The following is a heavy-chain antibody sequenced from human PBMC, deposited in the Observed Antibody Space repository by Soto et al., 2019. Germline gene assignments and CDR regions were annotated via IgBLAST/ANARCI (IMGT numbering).Heavy chain of an antibody. CDR2: ISYDGSNK. CDR3: VRDRYNWNDFDY. D-gene: IGHD1-1*01. Sequence: QVQLVESGGGVVQPGRSLRLSCAASGFTFSSYAMHWVRQAPGKGLEWVAVISYDGSNKYYADSVKGRFTISRDNSKNTLYLQMNSLRAEDTAVYYCVRDRYNWNDFDYWGQGTLVTVSS. V-gene: IGHV3-30-3*01. CDR1: GFTFSSYA. J-gene: IGHJ4*02.